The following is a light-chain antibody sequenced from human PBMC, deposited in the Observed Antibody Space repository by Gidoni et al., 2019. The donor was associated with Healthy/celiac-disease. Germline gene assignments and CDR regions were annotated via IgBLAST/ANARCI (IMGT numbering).Light chain of an antibody. V-gene: IGLV7-43*01. J-gene: IGLJ2*01. CDR1: TGAVTSGYY. CDR3: LLYYGGAQGEV. Sequence: QTVVTQEPSLTVSPGGTVTLTCASSTGAVTSGYYPNWFQQKPGQAPRALIYSTSNKHPWTPARFSGSLLGGKAALTLSGVQPEDEAEYYCLLYYGGAQGEVFGGGTKLTGL. CDR2: STS.